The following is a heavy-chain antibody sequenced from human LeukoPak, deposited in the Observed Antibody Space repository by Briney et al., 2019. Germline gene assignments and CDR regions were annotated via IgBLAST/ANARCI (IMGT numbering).Heavy chain of an antibody. D-gene: IGHD1-26*01. Sequence: GGSLRLSCAASGFTFSNYWMSWVRQAPGKGLEWVANIKQDRSEKYYVDSVKGRFTISRDNAKNSLYLQMNSLRVDDMALYYCARGNSGSYSQDWFDPWGQGTLVTVSS. J-gene: IGHJ5*02. CDR2: IKQDRSEK. CDR1: GFTFSNYW. V-gene: IGHV3-7*03. CDR3: ARGNSGSYSQDWFDP.